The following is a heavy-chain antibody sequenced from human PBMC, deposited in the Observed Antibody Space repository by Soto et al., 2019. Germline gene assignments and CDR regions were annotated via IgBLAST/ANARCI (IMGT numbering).Heavy chain of an antibody. CDR2: ISGSGGST. V-gene: IGHV3-23*01. CDR3: AKDPLYYYDSSGYYYPDGMDV. D-gene: IGHD3-22*01. Sequence: GGSLRLACAASGFTFSSDAMSWVRQAPGRGLEWVSAISGSGGSTYYADSVKGRFTISRDNSKNTLYLQMNSLRAEDTAVYYCAKDPLYYYDSSGYYYPDGMDVWGQGTTLTVSS. J-gene: IGHJ6*02. CDR1: GFTFSSDA.